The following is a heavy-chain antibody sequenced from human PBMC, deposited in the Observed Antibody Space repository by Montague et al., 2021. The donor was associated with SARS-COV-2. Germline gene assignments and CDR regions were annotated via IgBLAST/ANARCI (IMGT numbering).Heavy chain of an antibody. CDR3: ARGVCNRVIFVVSPCYYFDC. CDR1: TEAFNGYY. V-gene: IGHV4-34*01. CDR2: ISHPGSA. J-gene: IGHJ4*02. D-gene: IGHD3-9*01. Sequence: SETLSLTCAVYTEAFNGYYWTWIRQPPGKGLEWIGEISHPGSAKYNPSLKSRVTISVDTYRKQVSLRLTSVTAADTATYYCARGVCNRVIFVVSPCYYFDCWGQGNMVAGSA.